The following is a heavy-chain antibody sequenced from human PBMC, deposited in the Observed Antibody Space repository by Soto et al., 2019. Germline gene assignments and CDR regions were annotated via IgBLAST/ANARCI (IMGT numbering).Heavy chain of an antibody. CDR1: GYTFANYG. V-gene: IGHV1-18*04. D-gene: IGHD2-15*01. Sequence: QVELKQSGAAVKKPGASVKVSCRASGYTFANYGITWVRLAPGQGLQWMGWISGHDGKTKSNKNLQGRITMTTDTSTNTAYLELKNLKSADTAIYYCARDSAFLFGSTGYFDYWGQGTRVSVSS. CDR3: ARDSAFLFGSTGYFDY. CDR2: ISGHDGKT. J-gene: IGHJ4*02.